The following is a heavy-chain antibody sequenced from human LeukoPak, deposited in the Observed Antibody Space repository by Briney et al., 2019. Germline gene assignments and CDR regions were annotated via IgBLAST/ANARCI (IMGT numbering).Heavy chain of an antibody. CDR2: IYYSGSA. CDR1: GGSISSYY. D-gene: IGHD3-10*01. J-gene: IGHJ5*02. V-gene: IGHV4-59*01. Sequence: SETLSLTCTVSGGSISSYYWSWIRQPPGKGLEWIGYIYYSGSANYNPSLKSRVTISVDTSKNHFSLKLSSVTAADPALYYCAIYAGSYPWFDPWGQGSLVTVSS. CDR3: AIYAGSYPWFDP.